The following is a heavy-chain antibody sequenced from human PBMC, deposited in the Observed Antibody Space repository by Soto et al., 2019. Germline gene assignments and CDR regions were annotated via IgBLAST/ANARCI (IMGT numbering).Heavy chain of an antibody. Sequence: QITLKESGPTLVKPTQPLTLTGSFSGFSFTTTGVGVAWICQPPGKALEWLAFIYWDDDKRYSPSLKSRLSITKDTSKNEVVLTMINMDPVDTATYYCARLHYYGSGINYWGQGTLVTVSS. J-gene: IGHJ4*02. CDR3: ARLHYYGSGINY. CDR2: IYWDDDK. CDR1: GFSFTTTGVG. D-gene: IGHD3-10*01. V-gene: IGHV2-5*02.